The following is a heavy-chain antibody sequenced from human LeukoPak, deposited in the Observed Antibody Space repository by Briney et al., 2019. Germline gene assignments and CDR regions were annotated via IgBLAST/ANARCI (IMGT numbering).Heavy chain of an antibody. CDR2: IRYDGNNK. J-gene: IGHJ4*02. CDR1: GFTFSNYG. V-gene: IGHV3-30*02. Sequence: GGSLRLSCAASGFTFSNYGMHWVRQAPGKGLEWVAFIRYDGNNKYYADSVKGRFTISRDNSKNTLSLQMNSLRTEDTAVYYCARDRDWAFDYWGQGILVTVSS. CDR3: ARDRDWAFDY. D-gene: IGHD2-21*01.